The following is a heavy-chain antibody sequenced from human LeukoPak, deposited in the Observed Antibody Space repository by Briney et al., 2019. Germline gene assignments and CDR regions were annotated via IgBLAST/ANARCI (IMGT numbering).Heavy chain of an antibody. CDR2: IYHSGST. Sequence: SETLSLTCAVSGGSISSSDWWSWVRQPPGKGLEWIGEIYHSGSTNYNPSLKSRVTISVDESKNQFSLKLSSVTAADTAVYYCAKGTTVTTYYYYGMDVWGQGTTVTVSS. CDR1: GGSISSSDW. V-gene: IGHV4-4*02. J-gene: IGHJ6*02. CDR3: AKGTTVTTYYYYGMDV. D-gene: IGHD4-11*01.